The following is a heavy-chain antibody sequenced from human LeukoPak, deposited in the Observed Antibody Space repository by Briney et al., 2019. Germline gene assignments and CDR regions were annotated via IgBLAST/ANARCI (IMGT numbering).Heavy chain of an antibody. CDR2: ISYDGSNK. CDR1: GFTFSSYG. Sequence: GGSLRLSCAASGFTFSSYGMHWVRQAPGKGLEWVAVISYDGSNKYYADSVKGRFTISRDNSKNTLYLQMNSLRAEDTAVYYCAKGRGYSYGLIDYWGQEPWSPSPQ. J-gene: IGHJ4*01. V-gene: IGHV3-30*18. D-gene: IGHD5-18*01. CDR3: AKGRGYSYGLIDY.